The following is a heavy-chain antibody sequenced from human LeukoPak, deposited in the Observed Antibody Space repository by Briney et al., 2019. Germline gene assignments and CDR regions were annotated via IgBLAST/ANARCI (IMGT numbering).Heavy chain of an antibody. Sequence: KPSETLSLTCTVSGGSISSGGYYWSWIRQHPGKGLEWIGYIYYSGSTYYNPSLKSRVTISVDTSKNQFSLKLSSVTVADTAVYYCARDQGYCSSTSCPNWFDPWGQGTLVTVSS. V-gene: IGHV4-31*03. D-gene: IGHD2-2*01. CDR2: IYYSGST. J-gene: IGHJ5*02. CDR3: ARDQGYCSSTSCPNWFDP. CDR1: GGSISSGGYY.